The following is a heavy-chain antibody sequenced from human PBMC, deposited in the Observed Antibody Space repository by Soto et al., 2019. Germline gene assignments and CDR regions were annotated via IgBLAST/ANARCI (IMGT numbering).Heavy chain of an antibody. CDR2: IYYSGST. Sequence: SETLSLTCTVSGGSISSYYWSWIRQPPGKGLEWIGYIYYSGSTNYNPSLKSRVTISVDTSKNQFSLKLSSVTAADTAVYYCARRGIVVVPAAMGNDAFDIWGQGTMVTVSS. J-gene: IGHJ3*02. V-gene: IGHV4-59*12. D-gene: IGHD2-2*01. CDR3: ARRGIVVVPAAMGNDAFDI. CDR1: GGSISSYY.